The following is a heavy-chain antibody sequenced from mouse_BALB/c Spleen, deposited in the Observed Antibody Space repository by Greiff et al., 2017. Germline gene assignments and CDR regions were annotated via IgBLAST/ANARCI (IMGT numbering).Heavy chain of an antibody. Sequence: EVQLVESGGGLVQPGGSLKLSCAASGFTFSSFGMHWVRQAPEKGLEWVAYISSGSSTIYYADTVKGRFTISRDNPKNTLFLQMTSLRSEDTAMYYCTRSGGSSMDYWGQGTTLTVSS. CDR1: GFTFSSFG. V-gene: IGHV5-17*02. J-gene: IGHJ2*01. D-gene: IGHD1-1*01. CDR3: TRSGGSSMDY. CDR2: ISSGSSTI.